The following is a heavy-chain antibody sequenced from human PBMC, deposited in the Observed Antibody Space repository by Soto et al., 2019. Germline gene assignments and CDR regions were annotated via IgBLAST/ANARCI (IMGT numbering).Heavy chain of an antibody. CDR2: IKQDGSEN. Sequence: EVQLVESGGGLVQPGGSLRLSCADSGLTFRTYWMSWVRQAPGKGLEWVANIKQDGSENYYVDSVKGRFTISRDNAKNSLYLQMNSLKAEDTAVYYCARKWEVPTFDYWGQGTLVTVSS. CDR1: GLTFRTYW. V-gene: IGHV3-7*01. CDR3: ARKWEVPTFDY. D-gene: IGHD1-26*01. J-gene: IGHJ4*02.